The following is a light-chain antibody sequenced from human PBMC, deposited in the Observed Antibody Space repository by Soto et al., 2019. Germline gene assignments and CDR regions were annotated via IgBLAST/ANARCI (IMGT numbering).Light chain of an antibody. J-gene: IGKJ5*01. Sequence: EIVLTQSPGTLSLSPGQRATLSCRASQSVFSRYLAWYQQKPGQTPRLLIYGISNSAAGIPDRFSGSGSETDFTLTISRLEPEDVAVYYCQQYGNSVRFTFGRGTRLEIK. CDR3: QQYGNSVRFT. CDR1: QSVFSRY. V-gene: IGKV3-20*01. CDR2: GIS.